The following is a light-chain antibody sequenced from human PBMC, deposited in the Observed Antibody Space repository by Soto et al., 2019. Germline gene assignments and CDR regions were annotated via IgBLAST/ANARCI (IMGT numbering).Light chain of an antibody. V-gene: IGKV3-15*01. J-gene: IGKJ1*01. Sequence: EIVMTQSPSTLSGSPGERATLSCRASQGIKDYLAWFQQKNGQAPRLLIYGASTRATAIPARFSGSGYGTEFNLTISSLQSEDFAVYYCQQYNNWPRTFGQGTKVDIK. CDR3: QQYNNWPRT. CDR1: QGIKDY. CDR2: GAS.